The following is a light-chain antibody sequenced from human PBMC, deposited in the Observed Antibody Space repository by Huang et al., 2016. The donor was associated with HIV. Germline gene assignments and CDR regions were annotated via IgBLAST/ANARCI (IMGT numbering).Light chain of an antibody. Sequence: DRVLTQSPATLSVSPGESATLSCRASESVSNNLAWSQQKPGQAPRLLIYGASPRAAGVPARFRGSGSGSEFTLSVSSLQSEDFAVYYCQQYSAWPYTFGQGTKLEIK. CDR3: QQYSAWPYT. CDR2: GAS. V-gene: IGKV3-15*01. CDR1: ESVSNN. J-gene: IGKJ2*01.